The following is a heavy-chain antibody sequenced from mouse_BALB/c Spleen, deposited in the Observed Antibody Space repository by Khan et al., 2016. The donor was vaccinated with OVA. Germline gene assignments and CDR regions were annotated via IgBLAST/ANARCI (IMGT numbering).Heavy chain of an antibody. D-gene: IGHD2-1*01. V-gene: IGHV14-3*02. CDR1: GFNIEDTY. J-gene: IGHJ3*01. CDR2: IDPANGEI. CDR3: ATLYGNPFAY. Sequence: VQLQQSGAELVKPGASVKLSCTASGFNIEDTYMHWVKQRPEQGPEWIGRIDPANGEIKFDPKFQGKATLTADTYSNTAYLQVRSLTSEDTAVYYFATLYGNPFAYWGQGTRVSVSA.